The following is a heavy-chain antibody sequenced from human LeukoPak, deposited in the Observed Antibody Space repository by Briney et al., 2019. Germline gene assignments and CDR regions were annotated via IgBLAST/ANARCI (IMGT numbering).Heavy chain of an antibody. Sequence: GASVKVSCKASGYTFSTYPMNWVRQAPGQGLEWMGGIIPIFGTANYAPKFQGRVTITADESTSTAYMELSSLRSEDTAVYYCARDQVYYYDSSLYGMDVWGQGTTVTVSS. CDR2: IIPIFGTA. V-gene: IGHV1-69*13. CDR3: ARDQVYYYDSSLYGMDV. D-gene: IGHD3-22*01. J-gene: IGHJ6*02. CDR1: GYTFSTYP.